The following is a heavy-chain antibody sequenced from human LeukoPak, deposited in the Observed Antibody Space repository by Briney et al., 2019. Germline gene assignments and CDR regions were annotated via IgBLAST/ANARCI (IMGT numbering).Heavy chain of an antibody. J-gene: IGHJ5*02. D-gene: IGHD2-8*01. Sequence: PSETLSLTCTVPGGSISSNNYYWGCVRQPPGKGLDLIGSIYYSGSTYYKPSLKSRVTTSVDTSKNQFTLKLSSLTPADTALYYCARNYSNPRDLVYAWERRDNWFDPWGQGTLVTVSS. CDR2: IYYSGST. CDR3: ARNYSNPRDLVYAWERRDNWFDP. V-gene: IGHV4-39*01. CDR1: GGSISSNNYY.